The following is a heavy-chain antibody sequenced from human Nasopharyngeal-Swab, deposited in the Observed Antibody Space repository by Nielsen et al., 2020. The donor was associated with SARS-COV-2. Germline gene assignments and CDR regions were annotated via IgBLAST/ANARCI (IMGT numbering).Heavy chain of an antibody. Sequence: SVKVSCKASGYTFTSYAISWVRQAPGQGLEWMGRIIPILGIANYAQKFQGRVTITADKSTSTAYMELSSLRSEDTAVYYCARALVVVPAAIHYYYGMDVWGQGTTVTVSS. V-gene: IGHV1-69*04. CDR2: IIPILGIA. CDR3: ARALVVVPAAIHYYYGMDV. D-gene: IGHD2-2*01. CDR1: GYTFTSYA. J-gene: IGHJ6*02.